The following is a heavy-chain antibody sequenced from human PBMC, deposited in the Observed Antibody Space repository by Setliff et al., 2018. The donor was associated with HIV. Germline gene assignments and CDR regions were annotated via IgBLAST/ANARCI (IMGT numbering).Heavy chain of an antibody. V-gene: IGHV1-18*01. J-gene: IGHJ5*02. CDR3: ARWSCGRATCYDSPYNWFDP. D-gene: IGHD2-2*01. CDR2: ISPYNGHT. CDR1: GYTFTSYG. Sequence: GASVKVSCKASGYTFTSYGIGWVRQAPGQGLEWMGWISPYNGHTNYAQKLQGRVTMTTDTSTSTTYMELTSLRSDDTDVYYCARWSCGRATCYDSPYNWFDPWGQGTLVTVSS.